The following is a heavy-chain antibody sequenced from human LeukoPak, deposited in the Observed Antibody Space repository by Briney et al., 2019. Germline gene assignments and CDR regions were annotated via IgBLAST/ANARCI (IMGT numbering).Heavy chain of an antibody. J-gene: IGHJ3*02. Sequence: GGSLRLSCAASGFTFDDYGMSWVRQAPGKGLEWVSGINWNGGSTGYADSVKGRFTISRDNAKNSLYLQMNSLRAEDTALYHCARALSPRYVSAFDIWGQGTMVTVSS. CDR1: GFTFDDYG. V-gene: IGHV3-20*01. CDR3: ARALSPRYVSAFDI. CDR2: INWNGGST. D-gene: IGHD3-16*01.